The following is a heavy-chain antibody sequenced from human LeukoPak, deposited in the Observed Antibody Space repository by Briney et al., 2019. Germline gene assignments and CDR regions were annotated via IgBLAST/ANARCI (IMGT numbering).Heavy chain of an antibody. CDR2: INDNGHS. CDR3: AKSGHSYYYTPGDFS. J-gene: IGHJ5*02. D-gene: IGHD3-22*01. Sequence: PSETLSLTCTVSGGSMKNYYWSWIRQPPGKGLEWIAYINDNGHSGYNPSLESRVTISMDTSKNQFSLRLTSVTAADTAVYYCAKSGHSYYYTPGDFSWGQGTLVTVSS. V-gene: IGHV4-59*08. CDR1: GGSMKNYY.